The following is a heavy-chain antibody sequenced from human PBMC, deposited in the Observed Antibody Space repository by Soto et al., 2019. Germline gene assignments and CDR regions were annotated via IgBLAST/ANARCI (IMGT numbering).Heavy chain of an antibody. D-gene: IGHD6-19*01. CDR2: ISSSSSYI. Sequence: PGGSLRLSCAASGVTFSSYSKNWVRQAPGKGLEWVSSISSSSSYIYYADSVKGRFTITRDNAKNSLYLQMNSLRAEDTAVYYCARAFSSGWFFWYFQHWGQGTLVTVSS. V-gene: IGHV3-21*01. CDR3: ARAFSSGWFFWYFQH. J-gene: IGHJ1*01. CDR1: GVTFSSYS.